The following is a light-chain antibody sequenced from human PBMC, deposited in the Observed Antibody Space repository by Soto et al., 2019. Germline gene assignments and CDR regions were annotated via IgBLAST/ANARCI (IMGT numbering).Light chain of an antibody. Sequence: DIQMTQSPSTLSACVGDRVTITCRASQSISGSLAWYQQKPGKAPKLLIYEASSGVPSRFSGSGSGTEYTLTISSLQPDDSASYYCQQYNGYWTFGQGTRVEIK. J-gene: IGKJ1*01. CDR2: EAS. CDR1: QSISGS. CDR3: QQYNGYWT. V-gene: IGKV1-5*03.